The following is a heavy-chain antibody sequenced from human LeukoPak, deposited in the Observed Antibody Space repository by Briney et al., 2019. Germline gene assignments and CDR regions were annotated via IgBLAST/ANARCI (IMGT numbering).Heavy chain of an antibody. J-gene: IGHJ4*02. CDR3: ARVGGYSGYGAGRLDFFDY. CDR1: GFTFSSYA. CDR2: ISYDGSNK. D-gene: IGHD5-12*01. V-gene: IGHV3-30-3*01. Sequence: PGGSLRLSCAASGFTFSSYAMHRVRQAPGKGLEWVAVISYDGSNKYYADSVKGRFTISRDNSKNTLYLQMNSLRAEDTAVYYCARVGGYSGYGAGRLDFFDYWGQGTLVTVSS.